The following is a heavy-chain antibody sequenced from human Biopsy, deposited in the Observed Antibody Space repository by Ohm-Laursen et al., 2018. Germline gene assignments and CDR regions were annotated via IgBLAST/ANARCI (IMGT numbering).Heavy chain of an antibody. CDR3: ARQEFATSPLDY. CDR2: IYYSGST. Sequence: SDTLSLTCTVTGGSISRSSYYWDWIRQPPGKGLEWIGSIYYSGSTYYNPSLKSRVTISEDRSKNQFSLKLTSVTAADTAMYYCARQEFATSPLDYWGQGSLVTVSS. CDR1: GGSISRSSYY. D-gene: IGHD3-10*01. V-gene: IGHV4-39*01. J-gene: IGHJ4*02.